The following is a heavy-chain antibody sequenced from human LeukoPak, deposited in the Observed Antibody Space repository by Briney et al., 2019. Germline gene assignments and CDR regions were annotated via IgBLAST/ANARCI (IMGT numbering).Heavy chain of an antibody. D-gene: IGHD1-26*01. V-gene: IGHV3-73*01. CDR1: GFTFSGSA. J-gene: IGHJ4*02. CDR2: IRSKANSYAT. CDR3: TSGIVGAIYGY. Sequence: GGSLRLSCAASGFTFSGSAMHWVRQASGKGLEWVGRIRSKANSYATAYAASVKGRFTISRDDSKNTAYLQMNSLKTEDTAVYYCTSGIVGAIYGYWGQGTLVTVSS.